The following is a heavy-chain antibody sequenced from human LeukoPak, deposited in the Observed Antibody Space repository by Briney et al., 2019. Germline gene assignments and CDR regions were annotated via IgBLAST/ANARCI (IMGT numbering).Heavy chain of an antibody. CDR1: GGSISSSSYY. J-gene: IGHJ4*02. D-gene: IGHD2-15*01. V-gene: IGHV4-39*01. Sequence: SETLSLTCTVSGGSISSSSYYWGWIRQPPGKGLEWIGSIYYSGSTYYNPSLKSRVTISVDTSKNQFSLKLSSVTAADTAVYYCARLYGCSGGSCYFDYWGQGTLVTVSS. CDR2: IYYSGST. CDR3: ARLYGCSGGSCYFDY.